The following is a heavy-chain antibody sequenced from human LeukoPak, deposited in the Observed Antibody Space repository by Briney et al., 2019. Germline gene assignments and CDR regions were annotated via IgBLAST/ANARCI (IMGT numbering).Heavy chain of an antibody. Sequence: ASVKVSCKASGYTFTDYYMHWVRQAPGQGLEWMGWINPNSGGTNYAQKFQGWVTMTRDTSISTAYMELSRLRSDDTAVYYCARGGSGIAAAGTIRDYYYGMDVWGQGTTVTVSS. J-gene: IGHJ6*02. D-gene: IGHD6-13*01. CDR2: INPNSGGT. CDR1: GYTFTDYY. CDR3: ARGGSGIAAAGTIRDYYYGMDV. V-gene: IGHV1-2*04.